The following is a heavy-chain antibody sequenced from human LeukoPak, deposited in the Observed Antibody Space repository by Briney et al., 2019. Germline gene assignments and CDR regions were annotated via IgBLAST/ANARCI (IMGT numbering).Heavy chain of an antibody. J-gene: IGHJ4*02. CDR3: ARVGRITIFGVVRTWFDY. V-gene: IGHV4-59*12. CDR2: IYYSGST. D-gene: IGHD3-3*01. Sequence: SETLSLTCAVYGGSFSGYYWSWIRQPPGKGLEGIGYIYYSGSTYYNPSLKSRVTISVDTSKNQFSLKLSSVTAADTAVYYCARVGRITIFGVVRTWFDYWGQGTLVTVSS. CDR1: GGSFSGYY.